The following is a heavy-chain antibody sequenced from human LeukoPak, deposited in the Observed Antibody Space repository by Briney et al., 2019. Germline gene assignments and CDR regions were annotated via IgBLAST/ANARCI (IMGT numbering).Heavy chain of an antibody. D-gene: IGHD7-27*01. J-gene: IGHJ4*02. Sequence: GSLRLSCSTSGFTFSNYAIHWVRQAPGKGLEYVSAISSDETNTYYADSVKGRFTISRDNSKSTLYLQMSSLGAEDTAVYYCARVWAWGSGNYFDYWGQGTLVTVSS. V-gene: IGHV3-64D*08. CDR3: ARVWAWGSGNYFDY. CDR2: ISSDETNT. CDR1: GFTFSNYA.